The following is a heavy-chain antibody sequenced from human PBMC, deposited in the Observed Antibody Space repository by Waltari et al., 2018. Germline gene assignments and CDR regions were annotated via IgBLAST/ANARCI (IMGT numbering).Heavy chain of an antibody. J-gene: IGHJ6*02. CDR2: IYPGDSAT. V-gene: IGHV5-51*03. CDR1: GSTFTDNG. Sequence: EVQLVQSGAEVRKPGESLKISCKASGSTFTDNGLGWVGQLPGKGLEGMAVIYPGDSATIYSPSFQGQVTISADKSISTAYLQWSSLKASDTAMYYCARYGLGGCSDRCYLSFYYYGMDVWGQGTTVTVSS. D-gene: IGHD2-2*01. CDR3: ARYGLGGCSDRCYLSFYYYGMDV.